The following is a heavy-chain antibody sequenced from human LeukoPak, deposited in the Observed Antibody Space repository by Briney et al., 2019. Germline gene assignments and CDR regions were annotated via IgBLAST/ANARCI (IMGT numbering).Heavy chain of an antibody. J-gene: IGHJ3*02. D-gene: IGHD5-18*01. CDR2: IYYSGST. Sequence: PSETLSLTCTVSGGSISSYYWSWIRQPPGKGLEWIGYIYYSGSTNYNPSLKSRVTISVDTSKNQFSLKLSSVTAADTAVYYCARDTAGVDDAFDIWGQGTMVTVSS. CDR3: ARDTAGVDDAFDI. CDR1: GGSISSYY. V-gene: IGHV4-59*08.